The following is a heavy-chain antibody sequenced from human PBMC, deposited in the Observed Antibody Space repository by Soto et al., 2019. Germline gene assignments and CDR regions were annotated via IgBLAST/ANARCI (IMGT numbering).Heavy chain of an antibody. Sequence: GGSLRLSCAASGFIFSSLAMSWVRQAPGKGLEWVSAIPGSADSTYYADSVKGRFTISRDNSKNTLYLQMNSLRAEDTAVYYCAKKLPEAGSHFAFDIWSHGTMVTVSS. D-gene: IGHD2-2*01. V-gene: IGHV3-23*01. CDR1: GFIFSSLA. CDR3: AKKLPEAGSHFAFDI. CDR2: IPGSADST. J-gene: IGHJ3*02.